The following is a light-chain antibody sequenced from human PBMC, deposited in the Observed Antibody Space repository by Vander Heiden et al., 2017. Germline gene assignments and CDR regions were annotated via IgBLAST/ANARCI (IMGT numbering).Light chain of an antibody. CDR3: QQYDNLPFT. CDR1: QDISNY. Sequence: DIQMTQSPSSLSASVGDRVTITCQASQDISNYLNWYQQKPGKAPKLLIFDASNLETGVPSRFSGSGSGTDFTFTISSLQPEDIATYYCQQYDNLPFTFDPGTKVXIK. CDR2: DAS. V-gene: IGKV1-33*01. J-gene: IGKJ3*01.